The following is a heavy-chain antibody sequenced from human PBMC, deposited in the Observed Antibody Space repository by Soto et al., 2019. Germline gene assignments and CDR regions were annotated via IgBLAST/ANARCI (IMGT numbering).Heavy chain of an antibody. CDR3: ARDTSLYGDFDF. CDR2: IIPSLDIA. Sequence: QVHLVQSGAEVEKPGSSVKVSCKASGDTFSSNTISWVRQAPGQGLEWMGRIIPSLDIANYAQRFQGRVTITADKSTTTAYMELSSLTPEDTAMYYCARDTSLYGDFDFWGQGTRVAVSS. V-gene: IGHV1-69*08. D-gene: IGHD4-17*01. J-gene: IGHJ4*02. CDR1: GDTFSSNT.